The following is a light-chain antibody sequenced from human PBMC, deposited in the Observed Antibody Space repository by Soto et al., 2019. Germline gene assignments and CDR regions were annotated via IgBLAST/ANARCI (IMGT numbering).Light chain of an antibody. CDR2: GAS. Sequence: IVLTQSPATLSLSPGERATLSCRASQSVSSYLAWYQQKPGQAPRLLIYGASTRATGIPARFSGSGSGTEFTLIISSLQSEDFAVYYCQQYTHWPRTFGQGTKVDI. V-gene: IGKV3-15*01. CDR1: QSVSSY. CDR3: QQYTHWPRT. J-gene: IGKJ1*01.